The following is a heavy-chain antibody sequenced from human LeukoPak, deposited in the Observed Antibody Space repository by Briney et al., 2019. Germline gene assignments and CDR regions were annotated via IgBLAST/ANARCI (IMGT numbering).Heavy chain of an antibody. CDR3: VTGGHYFGT. D-gene: IGHD3-10*01. J-gene: IGHJ5*02. CDR2: IKRKSDGGTT. CDR1: GFTFSNVW. Sequence: GGSVRLSCAASGFTFSNVWTRWARHAPGKGLGWVGRIKRKSDGGTTDYTPSLKGRFTISRDVSKNSLYLQMNSLKTDDTAVYHCVTGGHYFGTWGQGTLVTVS. V-gene: IGHV3-15*01.